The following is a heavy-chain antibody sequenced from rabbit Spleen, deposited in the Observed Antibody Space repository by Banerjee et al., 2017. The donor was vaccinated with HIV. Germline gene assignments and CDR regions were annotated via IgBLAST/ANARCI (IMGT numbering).Heavy chain of an antibody. CDR1: GFDFSSYG. J-gene: IGHJ4*01. V-gene: IGHV1S45*01. CDR3: ARDLPGVVGWNFNL. CDR2: INSFSGRP. D-gene: IGHD1-1*01. Sequence: QEQLVESGGGLVKPGASLTLTCTASGFDFSSYGVSWVRQAPGKGLEWIACINSFSGRPVYATWVNGRFTISKASWTTVTLHMTGLTAADTATYFCARDLPGVVGWNFNLWGQGTLVTVS.